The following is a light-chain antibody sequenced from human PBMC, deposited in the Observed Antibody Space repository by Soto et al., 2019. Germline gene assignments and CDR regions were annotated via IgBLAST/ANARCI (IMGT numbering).Light chain of an antibody. Sequence: QSALTQPASVSGSPGQSITISCTGTSSDVGGYNYVSWYQQHPGKAPKLMIYEVSNRPSGVSNRFSGSKSGNTASLTISGLQAEDAADYYCSAYPNSNTWVFGGGTQLTVL. CDR2: EVS. J-gene: IGLJ3*02. V-gene: IGLV2-14*01. CDR1: SSDVGGYNY. CDR3: SAYPNSNTWV.